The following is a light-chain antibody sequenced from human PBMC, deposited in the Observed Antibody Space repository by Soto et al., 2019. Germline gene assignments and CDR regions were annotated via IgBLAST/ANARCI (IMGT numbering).Light chain of an antibody. V-gene: IGKV1-9*01. CDR2: AAS. CDR1: QDVSRF. J-gene: IGKJ3*01. CDR3: QQLNSYVFT. Sequence: DIQLTQSPSFLSASVGDRVTISCRASQDVSRFLAWYQQKPGKAPNLLIYAASTLRSGVPSRFSGSGSGTEFTLTISSLQPEDFATYYCQQLNSYVFTFGPGTKVDIK.